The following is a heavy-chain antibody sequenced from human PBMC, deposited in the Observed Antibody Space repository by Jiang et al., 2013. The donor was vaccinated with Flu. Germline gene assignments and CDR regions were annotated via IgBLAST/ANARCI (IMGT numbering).Heavy chain of an antibody. J-gene: IGHJ2*01. CDR2: IYYSGST. CDR1: GGSISSYY. CDR3: ARHITMIVVDPDFWYFDL. D-gene: IGHD3-22*01. V-gene: IGHV4-59*08. Sequence: GLVKPSETLSLTCTVSGGSISSYYWSWIRQPPGKGLEWIGYIYYSGSTNYNPSLKSRVTISVDTSKNQFSLKLSSVTAADTAVYYCARHITMIVVDPDFWYFDLWGRGTLVTVSS.